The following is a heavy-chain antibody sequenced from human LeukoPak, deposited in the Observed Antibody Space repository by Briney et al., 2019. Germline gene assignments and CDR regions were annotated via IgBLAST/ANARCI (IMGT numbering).Heavy chain of an antibody. Sequence: ASVTVSCKASGYTFTSYGISWVRQAPGQGLEWMGWSSAYNGNTNYAQKLQGRVTMTTDTSTSTAYMELRGLRSDDTAVYYCARDHYGILTGYYLFGYWGQGTLVTVSS. CDR2: SSAYNGNT. V-gene: IGHV1-18*01. CDR3: ARDHYGILTGYYLFGY. J-gene: IGHJ4*02. D-gene: IGHD3-9*01. CDR1: GYTFTSYG.